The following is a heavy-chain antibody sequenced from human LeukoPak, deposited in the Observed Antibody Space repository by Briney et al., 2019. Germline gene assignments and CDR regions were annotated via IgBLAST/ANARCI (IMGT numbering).Heavy chain of an antibody. J-gene: IGHJ4*02. CDR3: ARDSVEENYDYVWGTHRSFDY. Sequence: ASVKVSCKASGYTFTSYGINWVRQAPGQGLEWMGWISSYNGDTKYSQNFQGRVTMTTDKATSTAYMELRSLSSDDTAVYYCARDSVEENYDYVWGTHRSFDYWGQGTLVTVSS. D-gene: IGHD3-16*02. CDR1: GYTFTSYG. CDR2: ISSYNGDT. V-gene: IGHV1-18*01.